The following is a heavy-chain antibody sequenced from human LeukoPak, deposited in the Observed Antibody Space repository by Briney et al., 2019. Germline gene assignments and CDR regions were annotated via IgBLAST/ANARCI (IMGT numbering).Heavy chain of an antibody. D-gene: IGHD6-13*01. CDR1: GGSISSGSYY. CDR3: ATIGAAGTYLGY. J-gene: IGHJ4*02. Sequence: NPSETLSLTCTVSGGSISSGSYYWGWIRQPPGKGLEWIGSMYYSGSTYYNPSLKSRVTISVDTSKNQFSLKLSSVTAADTAVYYCATIGAAGTYLGYWGQGTLVTVSS. V-gene: IGHV4-39*01. CDR2: MYYSGST.